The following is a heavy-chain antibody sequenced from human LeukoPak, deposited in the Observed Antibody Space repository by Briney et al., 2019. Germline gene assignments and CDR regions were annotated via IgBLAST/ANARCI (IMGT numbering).Heavy chain of an antibody. J-gene: IGHJ4*02. CDR1: GASISSSSYS. CDR2: IYYSGST. D-gene: IGHD3/OR15-3a*01. CDR3: ARHRPTDYGFWFDY. Sequence: SETLSLTCSVSGASISSSSYSWGWIRQPPGKGLEWIGTIYYSGSTYYNPSLKSRVSIAVDTSKNQFSLKLSSVTAADTTVYYCARHRPTDYGFWFDYWGQGGLVTVSS. V-gene: IGHV4-39*01.